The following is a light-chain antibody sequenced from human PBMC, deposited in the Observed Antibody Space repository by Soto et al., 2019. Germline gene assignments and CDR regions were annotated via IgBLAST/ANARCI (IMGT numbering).Light chain of an antibody. V-gene: IGKV3-20*01. CDR1: QSVTSNY. CDR2: GAS. Sequence: EIVLTQSPGTLSLSPGDRATLSCRASQSVTSNYVAWYQQKPGQAPSLLIYGASSRATGIPDRFSGSGSGTDFTLTICRLEPEDFAVYYCQQYGSSPQTFGQGTKVDI. CDR3: QQYGSSPQT. J-gene: IGKJ1*01.